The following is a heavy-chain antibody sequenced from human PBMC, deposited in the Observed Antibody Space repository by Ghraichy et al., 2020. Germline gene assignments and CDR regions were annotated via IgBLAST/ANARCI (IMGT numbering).Heavy chain of an antibody. CDR2: VYYSGST. CDR1: GGSISTTGYY. D-gene: IGHD6-19*01. CDR3: ARHGEPYSSGWGDCSYYYGMDV. J-gene: IGHJ6*02. V-gene: IGHV4-39*01. Sequence: SETLSLTCTVSGGSISTTGYYWGWNRQPPGKGLEWIGSVYYSGSTYYNPSLKSRVTISVDTSKNQFALKLSTVTATDTAVFYCARHGEPYSSGWGDCSYYYGMDVGGERTTVTISS.